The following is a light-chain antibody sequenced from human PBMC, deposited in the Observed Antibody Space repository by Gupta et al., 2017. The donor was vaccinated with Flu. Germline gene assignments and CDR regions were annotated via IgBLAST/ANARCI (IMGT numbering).Light chain of an antibody. CDR3: QVWDTSSGHRWV. V-gene: IGLV3-21*02. Sequence: MISLGGSNISVNGCYYYQQRPAQAALVFVYDDSQRPSGLAQRFCGSNAGTTASLTVSGLDAEEEDDYYCQVWDTSSGHRWVFGGGTKLTVL. CDR2: DDS. J-gene: IGLJ3*02. CDR1: NISVNG.